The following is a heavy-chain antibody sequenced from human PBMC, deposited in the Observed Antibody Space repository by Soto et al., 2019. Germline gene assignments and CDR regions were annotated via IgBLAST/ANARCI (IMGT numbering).Heavy chain of an antibody. D-gene: IGHD6-13*01. V-gene: IGHV1-2*06. J-gene: IGHJ3*02. CDR3: TREGGGIGTGGTGNDAFDI. Sequence: QVQLPQSGAEVRKPGASVRVSCEASGYTLSDYFMQWVRQAPGQGLECTGRINPNTGDTHYAQKVQGRVTMTWDTSINTAHMELNRLTPEDTAVYFCTREGGGIGTGGTGNDAFDIWGQGTKVTVAS. CDR1: GYTLSDYF. CDR2: INPNTGDT.